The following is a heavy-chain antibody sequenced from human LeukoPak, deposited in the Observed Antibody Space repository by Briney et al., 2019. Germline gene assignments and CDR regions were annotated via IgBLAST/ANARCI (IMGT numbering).Heavy chain of an antibody. V-gene: IGHV4-59*08. CDR2: ISYSGST. CDR3: ARHSICFDP. J-gene: IGHJ5*02. CDR1: GGSISSYY. Sequence: SETLSLTCTVSGGSISSYYWSWIRQPPGKGLEWIGYISYSGSTNYNPSLKSRVTISVDTSKNQFSLKLTSVAAADTAVYYCARHSICFDPWGQGTLVTVSS.